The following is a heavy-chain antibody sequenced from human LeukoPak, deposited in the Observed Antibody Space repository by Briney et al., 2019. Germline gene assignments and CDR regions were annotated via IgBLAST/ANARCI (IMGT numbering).Heavy chain of an antibody. CDR3: AKYSGWQGGFDY. Sequence: GGSLRLSCTASGFTFGDYAMSWVRQAPGKGLEWVANIKKDGSEKYYVDSVKGRFTISRDNAKNSLYLQMNSLRVEDTAVYYCAKYSGWQGGFDYWGQGTLVTVSS. CDR2: IKKDGSEK. D-gene: IGHD6-19*01. J-gene: IGHJ4*02. V-gene: IGHV3-7*01. CDR1: GFTFGDYA.